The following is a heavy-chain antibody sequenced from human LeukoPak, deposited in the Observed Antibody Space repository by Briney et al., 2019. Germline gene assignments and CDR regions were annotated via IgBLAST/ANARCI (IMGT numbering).Heavy chain of an antibody. V-gene: IGHV3-48*02. CDR1: GFSFSNNW. D-gene: IGHD6-19*01. CDR2: ISSRSFTI. Sequence: PGGSLRLSCAASGFSFSNNWMSWVRQAPGKGLDWVSYISSRSFTIYYADSVKGRFTISRDNAKNSLYLEMNSLRDEDTAVYYCARSVIAVAGYDAFDIWGQGTVVTVSS. J-gene: IGHJ3*02. CDR3: ARSVIAVAGYDAFDI.